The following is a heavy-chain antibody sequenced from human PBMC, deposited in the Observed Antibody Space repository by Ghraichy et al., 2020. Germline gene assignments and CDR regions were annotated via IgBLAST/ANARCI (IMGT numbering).Heavy chain of an antibody. D-gene: IGHD6-19*01. CDR2: THANGNT. Sequence: SETLSLTCTVSGGSISTYYWSWVRQFPGMRLEWLAYTHANGNTGHNPSLGSRVSASIDTSQRQVSLQVTSVTAADTAVYFCVRHSVTGTGPFDNWGQGTLVTVSS. CDR3: VRHSVTGTGPFDN. V-gene: IGHV4-4*09. CDR1: GGSISTYY. J-gene: IGHJ4*02.